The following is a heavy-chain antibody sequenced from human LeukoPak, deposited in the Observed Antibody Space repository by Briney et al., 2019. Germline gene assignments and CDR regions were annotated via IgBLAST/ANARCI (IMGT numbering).Heavy chain of an antibody. V-gene: IGHV3-21*01. CDR2: IRSYSSYI. CDR3: ARYSEVYYYVDV. CDR1: GFTFDTYN. Sequence: GGSLRLSCAASGFTFDTYNFNWVRQAPGKGLEWVATIRSYSSYIHYADSVKGRFIISRDDAKKSMYLQMNSPRVEDTAVYFCARYSEVYYYVDVWGTGTTVTVSS. J-gene: IGHJ6*03. D-gene: IGHD2-21*01.